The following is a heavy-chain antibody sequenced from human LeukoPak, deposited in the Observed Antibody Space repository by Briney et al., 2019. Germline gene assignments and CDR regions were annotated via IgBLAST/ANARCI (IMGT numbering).Heavy chain of an antibody. V-gene: IGHV3-23*01. J-gene: IGHJ1*01. D-gene: IGHD3-22*01. CDR2: ISGSGGST. Sequence: PGGSLRLSCAVSGLTFSTYAMSWVRQAPGKGLEWVSCISGSGGSTIYAECVKGRFTISRDKSKNTLYLQMNSLRAEDTAVYYCATGMDNYDSSGYCSYFQHWGQGTLVTVSS. CDR3: ATGMDNYDSSGYCSYFQH. CDR1: GLTFSTYA.